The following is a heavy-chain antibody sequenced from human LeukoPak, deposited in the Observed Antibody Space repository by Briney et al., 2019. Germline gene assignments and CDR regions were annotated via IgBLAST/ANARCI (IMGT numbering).Heavy chain of an antibody. J-gene: IGHJ4*02. V-gene: IGHV4-34*01. CDR3: RLSFLELEDY. D-gene: IGHD3-3*01. CDR1: GGSISSYY. CDR2: ISPSGTS. Sequence: PSETLSLTCTVSGGSISSYYWSWIRQPPGEGLEWIAEISPSGTSSYNPSLRSRVTVSVDSSRNQLSLELTSVTAADTAVYYCRLSFLELEDYWGQGTLVTVSS.